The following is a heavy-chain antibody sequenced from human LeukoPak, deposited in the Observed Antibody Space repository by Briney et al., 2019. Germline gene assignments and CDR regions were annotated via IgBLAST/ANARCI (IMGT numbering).Heavy chain of an antibody. Sequence: SQTLSLTCAISGDSVSSNSAAWNWIRQSPSRGLEWLGRTYYRSKWYNDYAVSVKSRITINPDTSKNQFSLQLNSVTPEDTAVYYCARDLGEDIVVVPAAFDYWGQGTLVTVSS. CDR1: GDSVSSNSAA. D-gene: IGHD2-2*01. V-gene: IGHV6-1*01. CDR3: ARDLGEDIVVVPAAFDY. CDR2: TYYRSKWYN. J-gene: IGHJ4*02.